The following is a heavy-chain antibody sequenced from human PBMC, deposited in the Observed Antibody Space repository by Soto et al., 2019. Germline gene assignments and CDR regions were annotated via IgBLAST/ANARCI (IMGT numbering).Heavy chain of an antibody. J-gene: IGHJ4*01. CDR2: ISGNSGKT. D-gene: IGHD2-8*01. V-gene: IGHV3-23*01. Sequence: GGSLILSCTASGFTFSSYAMSWVRQAPGKELEWVSTISGNSGKTNYAESVKGRFSISRDNSKNTVHLQLDSLRAEDTAVYFCAKLGFVLMELYYFHQWGHGTLVTVSS. CDR1: GFTFSSYA. CDR3: AKLGFVLMELYYFHQ.